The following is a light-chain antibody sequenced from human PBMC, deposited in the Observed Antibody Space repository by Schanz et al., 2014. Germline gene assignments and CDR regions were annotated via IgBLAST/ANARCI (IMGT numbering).Light chain of an antibody. CDR3: QQSYVTPYT. CDR1: QTISTN. J-gene: IGKJ2*01. V-gene: IGKV1-39*01. CDR2: FSS. Sequence: DIEMTQSPSSLSASVGDRVTITCRASQTISTNLNWYQQKPGRAPQLLIYFSSNLQSGVPSRFSGGGSGTHFTLTISSLQPEDFATYYCQQSYVTPYTFGQGTKLES.